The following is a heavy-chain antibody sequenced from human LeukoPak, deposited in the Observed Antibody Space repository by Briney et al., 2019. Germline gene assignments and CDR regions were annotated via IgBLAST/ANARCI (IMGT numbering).Heavy chain of an antibody. Sequence: SETLSLTCAVSGGPISGSNWWSWVRQAPGKGLEWIGEIYHSGSTNYNPSLKSRVTISVDKSKNQLSLRLNSVTAADTAVYYCVSNGWYSLEYWGQGTLVTVSS. CDR2: IYHSGST. V-gene: IGHV4-4*02. D-gene: IGHD6-19*01. J-gene: IGHJ4*02. CDR1: GGPISGSNW. CDR3: VSNGWYSLEY.